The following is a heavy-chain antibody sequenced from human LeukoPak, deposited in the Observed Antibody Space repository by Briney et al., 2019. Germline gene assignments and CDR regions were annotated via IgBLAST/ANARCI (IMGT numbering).Heavy chain of an antibody. Sequence: GGSLRLSCAASGFTFSSYAMHWVRQAPGKGLEWVAVISYDGSNKYYADSVKGRFTISRDNSKNTLYLQMNSLRAEDTAVYYCARNDGSGSYYTFDYWGQGTLVTVSS. J-gene: IGHJ4*02. CDR1: GFTFSSYA. D-gene: IGHD3-10*01. V-gene: IGHV3-30-3*01. CDR3: ARNDGSGSYYTFDY. CDR2: ISYDGSNK.